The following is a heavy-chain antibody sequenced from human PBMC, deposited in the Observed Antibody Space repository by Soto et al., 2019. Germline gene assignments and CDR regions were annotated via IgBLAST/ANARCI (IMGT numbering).Heavy chain of an antibody. V-gene: IGHV5-51*01. CDR3: ARHEATYYNFYGMDV. CDR2: IHPGESDT. Sequence: PGESLTISCKSYGYSFTTYWIAWVRQMPGKGLEWMGSIHPGESDTRYSPSFQGQATISADRSITTAYLQWSSLKASDTAMYYCARHEATYYNFYGMDVWGQGTTVTVSS. J-gene: IGHJ6*02. CDR1: GYSFTTYW.